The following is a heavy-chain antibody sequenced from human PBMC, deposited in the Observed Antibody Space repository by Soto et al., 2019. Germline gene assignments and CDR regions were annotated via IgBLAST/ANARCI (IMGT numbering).Heavy chain of an antibody. J-gene: IGHJ6*02. D-gene: IGHD5-12*01. Sequence: GSLRLSCAASGFSFSTYDMNWVRQAPGKGLEWVSYISGGSSRIFYADSVKGRFTISRDNAKNSLYLQMNSLRDEDTGVYYCARVIYGGWSTIKDYYYYAMDVWGQGTTVTVSS. CDR2: ISGGSSRI. CDR3: ARVIYGGWSTIKDYYYYAMDV. CDR1: GFSFSTYD. V-gene: IGHV3-48*02.